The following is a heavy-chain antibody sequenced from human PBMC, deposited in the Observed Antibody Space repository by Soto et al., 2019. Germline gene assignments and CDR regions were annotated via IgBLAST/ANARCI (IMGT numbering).Heavy chain of an antibody. V-gene: IGHV3-7*01. J-gene: IGHJ6*03. Sequence: GGSLRLSCAASGFTFSSYWMSWVRQAPGKGLEWVANIKQDGSEKYYVDSVKGRSTISRDNAKNSLYLQMNSLRAEDTAVYYCAREVDGSGSYYNAHYYYYMDVWGKGTTVTVSS. CDR2: IKQDGSEK. D-gene: IGHD3-10*01. CDR3: AREVDGSGSYYNAHYYYYMDV. CDR1: GFTFSSYW.